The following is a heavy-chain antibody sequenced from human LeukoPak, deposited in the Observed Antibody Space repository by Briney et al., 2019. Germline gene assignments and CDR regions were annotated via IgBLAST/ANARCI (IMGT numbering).Heavy chain of an antibody. CDR1: GYTFTSYD. CDR2: MNPNSGNT. J-gene: IGHJ4*02. Sequence: GASVKVSCKASGYTFTSYDINWVRQATGQGLEWMGWMNPNSGNTGYAQKFQGRVTMTRNTSISTAYMELSSLRSEDTAVYYCARDGETTVVTPRYFDYWGQGTLVTVSS. D-gene: IGHD4-23*01. CDR3: ARDGETTVVTPRYFDY. V-gene: IGHV1-8*01.